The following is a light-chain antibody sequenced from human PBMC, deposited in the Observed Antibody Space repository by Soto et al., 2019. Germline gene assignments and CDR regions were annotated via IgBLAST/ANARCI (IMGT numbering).Light chain of an antibody. V-gene: IGKV3-20*01. CDR1: QSVYSSY. CDR3: QQYGRSPRVLFT. CDR2: AAS. Sequence: EIVLTQSPGTLSLSPGERATLSCRASQSVYSSYLAWYQQKPGQAPRLLIYAASRRATGIPDRFSGSGSGTDFTLTFSRLEPEASAVYYCQQYGRSPRVLFTFGPGTKVDIK. J-gene: IGKJ3*01.